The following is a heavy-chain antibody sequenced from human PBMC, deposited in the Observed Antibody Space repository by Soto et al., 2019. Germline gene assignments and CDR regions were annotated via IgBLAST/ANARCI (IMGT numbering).Heavy chain of an antibody. V-gene: IGHV1-69*13. CDR1: GGTFSRYA. CDR2: ITPMGGTA. J-gene: IGHJ5*02. CDR3: ARAEGSITMVRGVSNWFDP. Sequence: GASVKVSCKASGGTFSRYAISWVRQAPGQGLEWMGGITPMGGTASYAQKFQGRVTMTADASTSTAYMELSSLRSEDTAVYYCARAEGSITMVRGVSNWFDPWGQGTLVTVSS. D-gene: IGHD3-10*01.